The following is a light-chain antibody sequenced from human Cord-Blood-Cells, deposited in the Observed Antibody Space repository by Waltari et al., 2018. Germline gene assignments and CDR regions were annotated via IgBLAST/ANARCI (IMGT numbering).Light chain of an antibody. V-gene: IGKV3-20*01. CDR3: QQSYSTSWT. Sequence: EIVLTQSPGTLSLSPGERATLSCRASQSVSSSYLAWYQQKPGQAPRLLIYGASSLQSGVPSRFSGSGSGTDFTLTISSLQPEDFATYYCQQSYSTSWTFGQGTKVEIK. CDR2: GAS. CDR1: QSVSSSY. J-gene: IGKJ1*01.